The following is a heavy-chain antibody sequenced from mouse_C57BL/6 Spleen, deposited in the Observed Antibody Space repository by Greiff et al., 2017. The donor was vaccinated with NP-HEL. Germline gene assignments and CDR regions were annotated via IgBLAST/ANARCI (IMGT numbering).Heavy chain of an antibody. CDR1: GYAFSSSW. V-gene: IGHV1-82*01. D-gene: IGHD1-1*01. J-gene: IGHJ2*01. CDR2: IYPGDGDT. CDR3: ARYYGSSYGY. Sequence: VQLVESGPELVKPGASVKISCKASGYAFSSSWMNWVKQRPGKGLEWIGRIYPGDGDTNYNGKFKGKATLTADKSSSTAYMQLSSLTSEDSAVYFCARYYGSSYGYWGQGTTLTVSS.